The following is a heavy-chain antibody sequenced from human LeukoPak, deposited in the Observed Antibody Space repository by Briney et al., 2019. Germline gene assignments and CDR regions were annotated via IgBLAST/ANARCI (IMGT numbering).Heavy chain of an antibody. D-gene: IGHD5-18*01. CDR2: VHHSGST. CDR1: GGSISSSSYF. Sequence: SETLSLTCSVSGGSISSSSYFWGWIRQPPGKGLEWIASVHHSGSTYYNPSLKSRLTISVDTSKNQFSLKVNSMTATDTAVYYCVRRDRYSSGQFDHWGQGTLVTVSS. CDR3: VRRDRYSSGQFDH. J-gene: IGHJ4*02. V-gene: IGHV4-39*01.